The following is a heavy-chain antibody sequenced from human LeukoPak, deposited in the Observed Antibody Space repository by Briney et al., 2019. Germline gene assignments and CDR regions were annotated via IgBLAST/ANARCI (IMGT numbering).Heavy chain of an antibody. J-gene: IGHJ4*02. Sequence: GGSLRLSCAASRFILDYYAMHRFRQAPGKALVWVSLISGDGDSTYYADSGKGRFTISRDDSKNSLYVQMNSLRTEDTALYYCAKDHGYSYGVDYWGQGTLVTVSS. V-gene: IGHV3-43*02. CDR2: ISGDGDST. CDR3: AKDHGYSYGVDY. D-gene: IGHD5-18*01. CDR1: RFILDYYA.